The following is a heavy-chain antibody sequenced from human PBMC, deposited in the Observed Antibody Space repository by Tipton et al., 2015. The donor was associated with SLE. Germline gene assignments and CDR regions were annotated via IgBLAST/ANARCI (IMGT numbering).Heavy chain of an antibody. Sequence: SLRLSCAASRFTFSSYSMNWVRQAPGKGLEWVSSISSSSSYIYYADSVKGRFTISRDNAKNSLYLQMNSLRAEDTAVYYCARVGMEVTPGYFDYWGQGTLVTVSS. CDR3: ARVGMEVTPGYFDY. CDR2: ISSSSSYI. V-gene: IGHV3-21*01. CDR1: RFTFSSYS. D-gene: IGHD2-21*02. J-gene: IGHJ4*02.